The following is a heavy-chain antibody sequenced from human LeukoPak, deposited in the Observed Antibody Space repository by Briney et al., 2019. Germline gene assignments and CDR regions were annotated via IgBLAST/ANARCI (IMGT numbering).Heavy chain of an antibody. CDR1: GYTLTELS. Sequence: ASVKVSCKVSGYTLTELSMHWVRQAPGKGLEWMGGFDPEDGETIYAQKFQGRVTMTEDTSTDTAYMELSSLRSEDTAVYYCATERGCGGGSCYLPSYYGMDVWGQGTTVTVSS. CDR2: FDPEDGET. CDR3: ATERGCGGGSCYLPSYYGMDV. J-gene: IGHJ6*02. V-gene: IGHV1-24*01. D-gene: IGHD2-15*01.